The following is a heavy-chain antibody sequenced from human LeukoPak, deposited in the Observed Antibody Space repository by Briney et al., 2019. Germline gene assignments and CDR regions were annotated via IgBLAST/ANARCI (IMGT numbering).Heavy chain of an antibody. D-gene: IGHD6-19*01. V-gene: IGHV4-39*01. CDR2: IYYSGST. CDR1: GGSISSSSYF. J-gene: IGHJ6*02. CDR3: ARRFSGSSGWSSFVYYYYGMDV. Sequence: PSETLSLTCTVSGGSISSSSYFWGWIRQPPGKGLEWFGSIYYSGSTYYNPSLKSRVTISVDTSKNQFSLKLSSVTAADTAVYYCARRFSGSSGWSSFVYYYYGMDVWGQGTTVTVSS.